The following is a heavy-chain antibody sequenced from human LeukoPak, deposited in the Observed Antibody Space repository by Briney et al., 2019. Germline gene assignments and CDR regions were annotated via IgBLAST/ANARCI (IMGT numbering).Heavy chain of an antibody. Sequence: GGSLRLSCAASGFTFSSYAMHWVRQAPGKGLEWVAVISYDGSNKYYADSVKGRFTISRDNSKNTLYLQMNSLRAEDTAVYYCAREEILPVRGVNTPNWFDPWGQGTLVTVSS. CDR3: AREEILPVRGVNTPNWFDP. D-gene: IGHD3-10*01. CDR1: GFTFSSYA. J-gene: IGHJ5*02. CDR2: ISYDGSNK. V-gene: IGHV3-30*04.